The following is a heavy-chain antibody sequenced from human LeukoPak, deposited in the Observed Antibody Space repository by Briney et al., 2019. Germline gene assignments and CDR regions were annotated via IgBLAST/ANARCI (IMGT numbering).Heavy chain of an antibody. CDR1: GFTFSSYW. CDR3: ARDGIYYYDSSGYYFY. CDR2: IEQDGSEK. J-gene: IGHJ4*02. V-gene: IGHV3-7*01. Sequence: PGGSLRLSCAASGFTFSSYWMSWVRQAPGKGLEWVANIEQDGSEKYYVDSVKGRFTISRDNAKNSLYLQMNSLRAEDTAVYYCARDGIYYYDSSGYYFYWGQGTLVTVSS. D-gene: IGHD3-22*01.